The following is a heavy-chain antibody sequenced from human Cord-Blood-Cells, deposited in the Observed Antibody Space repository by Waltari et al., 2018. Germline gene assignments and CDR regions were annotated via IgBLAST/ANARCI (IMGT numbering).Heavy chain of an antibody. V-gene: IGHV6-1*01. CDR2: TYYRSKCYN. J-gene: IGHJ4*02. CDR3: ARVAGYSSGWYRGYFDY. D-gene: IGHD6-19*01. Sequence: QVQLQQSGPGLVKPSQTLSLTCAISGDSVSSNSAAWNWIRQSPSRGLEWLGRTYYRSKCYNDYAVSVKSRITINPDTSKNQFSLQLNSVTPEDTAVYYCARVAGYSSGWYRGYFDYWGQGTLVTVSS. CDR1: GDSVSSNSAA.